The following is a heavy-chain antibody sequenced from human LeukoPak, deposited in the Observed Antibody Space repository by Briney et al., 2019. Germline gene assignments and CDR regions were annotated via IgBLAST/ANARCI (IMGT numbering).Heavy chain of an antibody. CDR3: ASYWSTSGNSYYYYYMDV. CDR1: GYTFTGYY. J-gene: IGHJ6*03. CDR2: INPNSGGT. Sequence: ASVKVSCKASGYTFTGYYMHWVRQAPGQGLEWVGWINPNSGGTNYAQKFQGRVTMTGDTSISTAYMELSRLRSDDTAVYYCASYWSTSGNSYYYYYMDVWGKGTTVTVSS. V-gene: IGHV1-2*02. D-gene: IGHD2-2*01.